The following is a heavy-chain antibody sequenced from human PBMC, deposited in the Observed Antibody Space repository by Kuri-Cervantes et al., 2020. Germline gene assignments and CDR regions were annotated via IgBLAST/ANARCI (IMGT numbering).Heavy chain of an antibody. J-gene: IGHJ4*02. V-gene: IGHV3-23*01. D-gene: IGHD5/OR15-5a*01. CDR3: AKGGLRLRWVQKGFDY. Sequence: GESLKISCAASGFTFSSYAMSWVRQAPGKGLEWVTAISGSGGSTYDADSVKGRFTISRDNSKNTLYLQMNSLRAEDTAVYYCAKGGLRLRWVQKGFDYWGQGTLVTVSS. CDR1: GFTFSSYA. CDR2: ISGSGGST.